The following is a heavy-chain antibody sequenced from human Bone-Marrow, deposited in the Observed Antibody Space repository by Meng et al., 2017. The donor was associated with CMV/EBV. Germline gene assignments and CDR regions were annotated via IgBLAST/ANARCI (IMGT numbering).Heavy chain of an antibody. J-gene: IGHJ4*02. D-gene: IGHD3-10*01. Sequence: LTGAVYGGSFSGYYWSWLRQPPGKGLEWIGEINHSGSTNYNPSLKSRVTISVDTSKNQFSLKLSSVTAADTAVYYCARGELAGIFDYWGQGTLVTVSS. CDR2: INHSGST. CDR3: ARGELAGIFDY. V-gene: IGHV4-34*01. CDR1: GGSFSGYY.